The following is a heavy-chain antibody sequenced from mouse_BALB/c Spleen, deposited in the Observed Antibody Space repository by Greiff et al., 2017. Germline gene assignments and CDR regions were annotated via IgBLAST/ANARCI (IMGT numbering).Heavy chain of an antibody. V-gene: IGHV14-3*02. CDR1: GFNIKDTY. Sequence: VQLKQSGAELVKPGASVKLSCTASGFNIKDTYMHWVKQRPEQGLEWIGRIDPANGNTKYDPKFQGKATITADTSSNTAYLQLSSLTSEDTAVYYCARHYRYDGEFAYWGQGTLVTVSA. CDR3: ARHYRYDGEFAY. D-gene: IGHD2-14*01. CDR2: IDPANGNT. J-gene: IGHJ3*01.